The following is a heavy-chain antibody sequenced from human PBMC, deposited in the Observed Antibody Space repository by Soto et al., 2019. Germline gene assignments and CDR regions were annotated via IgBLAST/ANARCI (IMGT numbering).Heavy chain of an antibody. CDR1: GGTFSSYA. V-gene: IGHV1-69*13. D-gene: IGHD1-26*01. Sequence: ASVKVSCRASGGTFSSYAISWVRQAPGQGLEWMGGIIPIFGTANYAQKFQGRVTITADESTSTAYMELSSLRSEDTAVYYCARGGSYGLQIYYYYYGMDVWGQGTTVTVSS. CDR2: IIPIFGTA. J-gene: IGHJ6*02. CDR3: ARGGSYGLQIYYYYYGMDV.